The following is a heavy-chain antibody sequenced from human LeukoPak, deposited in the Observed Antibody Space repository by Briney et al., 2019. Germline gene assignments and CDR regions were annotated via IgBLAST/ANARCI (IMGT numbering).Heavy chain of an antibody. V-gene: IGHV3-30*18. Sequence: PGGSLRLSCAASGFTFSSYGMHWVRQAPGKGLEWVAVISYDGSNKYYADSVKGRFTISRDNSKNTLYLQMNSLRAEDTAVYYCAKADSGSYSSFDYWGQGTLVTVSS. J-gene: IGHJ4*02. CDR3: AKADSGSYSSFDY. CDR2: ISYDGSNK. CDR1: GFTFSSYG. D-gene: IGHD1-26*01.